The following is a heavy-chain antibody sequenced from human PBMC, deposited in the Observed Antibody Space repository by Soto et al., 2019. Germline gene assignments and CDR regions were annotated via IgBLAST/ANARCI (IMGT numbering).Heavy chain of an antibody. CDR1: GYSFTSYW. J-gene: IGHJ4*02. Sequence: RASVKVSCKASGYSFTSYWIGWVRQMPGKGLEWMGIIYPGDSDTRYSPSFQGQVTISADKSISTAYLQWSSLKASDTAMYYCARYEAAALDFWGQGTLVTVSS. D-gene: IGHD6-13*01. CDR3: ARYEAAALDF. V-gene: IGHV5-51*01. CDR2: IYPGDSDT.